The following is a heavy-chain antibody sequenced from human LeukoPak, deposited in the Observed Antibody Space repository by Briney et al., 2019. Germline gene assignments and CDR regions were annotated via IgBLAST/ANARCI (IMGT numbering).Heavy chain of an antibody. Sequence: PEGSLRLSCAASGFTFSSYSMNCVRQARGTGLEWVSYISSSSSTIYYADSVKGRFTISRDNAKNSLYLQMNSLRAEDTAVYYCSRDNIYDYGGNKLDYWGQGTLVTVSS. CDR1: GFTFSSYS. J-gene: IGHJ4*02. CDR2: ISSSSSTI. V-gene: IGHV3-48*01. D-gene: IGHD4-23*01. CDR3: SRDNIYDYGGNKLDY.